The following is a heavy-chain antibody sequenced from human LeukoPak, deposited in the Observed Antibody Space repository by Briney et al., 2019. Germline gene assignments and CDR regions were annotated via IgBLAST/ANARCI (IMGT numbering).Heavy chain of an antibody. D-gene: IGHD6-13*01. CDR3: ARDRRPAAGTATTCMDV. CDR2: IIPILGIA. J-gene: IGHJ6*03. Sequence: SVKVSCKASGYTFTSYAISWVRQAPGQGLEWMGRIIPILGIANYAQKFQGRVTITADKSTSTAYMELSSLRSEDTAVYYCARDRRPAAGTATTCMDVWGKGTTVTVSS. V-gene: IGHV1-69*04. CDR1: GYTFTSYA.